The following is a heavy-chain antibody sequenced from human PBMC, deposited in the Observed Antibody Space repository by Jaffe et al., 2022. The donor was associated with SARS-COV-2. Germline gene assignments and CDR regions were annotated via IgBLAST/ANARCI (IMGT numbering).Heavy chain of an antibody. J-gene: IGHJ5*02. CDR3: ARLYAGNSFDP. CDR1: GASITSTGYY. V-gene: IGHV4-39*01. CDR2: IYFSGGT. Sequence: QLQLQESGPGLVKPSETLSLTCTVSGASITSTGYYWGWIRQPPGKGLEWIGNIYFSGGTYYNPSLKSRVAISLDTSKNQFSLKLNSVTAADTSIYYCARLYAGNSFDPWGQGTLVTVSS. D-gene: IGHD2-2*01.